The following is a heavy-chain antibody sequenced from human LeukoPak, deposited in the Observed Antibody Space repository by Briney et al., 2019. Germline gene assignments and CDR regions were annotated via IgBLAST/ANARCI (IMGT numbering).Heavy chain of an antibody. V-gene: IGHV3-30*02. J-gene: IGHJ4*02. CDR1: GFTFSSYG. CDR3: AKDRLRGYTYVDY. D-gene: IGHD5-18*01. CDR2: IRYDGSSK. Sequence: GGSLRLSCAASGFTFSSYGIHWVRQAPGKGLEWVAFIRYDGSSKSYADAVKGRLTISRDNSKNTLYLQMNSLRAEDTAVYYCAKDRLRGYTYVDYWGQGTLVTVSS.